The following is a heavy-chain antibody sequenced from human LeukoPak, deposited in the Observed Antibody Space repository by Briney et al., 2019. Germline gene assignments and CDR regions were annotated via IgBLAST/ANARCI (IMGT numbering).Heavy chain of an antibody. CDR2: IIPIFGTA. J-gene: IGHJ3*02. Sequence: SVKVSCKASGGTFSSYAISWVRQAPGQGLEWMGGIIPIFGTANYAQKFQGRVTITADESTSTAYMELRSLRSDDTAVYYCASGVIAVAGTWAFDIWGQGTMVTVSS. V-gene: IGHV1-69*13. CDR3: ASGVIAVAGTWAFDI. CDR1: GGTFSSYA. D-gene: IGHD6-19*01.